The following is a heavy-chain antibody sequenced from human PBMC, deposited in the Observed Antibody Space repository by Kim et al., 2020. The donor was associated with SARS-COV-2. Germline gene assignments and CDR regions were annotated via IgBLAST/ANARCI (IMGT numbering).Heavy chain of an antibody. CDR2: ISYDGSNK. J-gene: IGHJ4*02. CDR1: GFTFSSYA. V-gene: IGHV3-30*04. CDR3: ARVRGGSYLSFFDY. D-gene: IGHD1-26*01. Sequence: GGSLRLSCAASGFTFSSYAMHWVRQAPGKGLEWVAVISYDGSNKYYADSVKGRFTISRDNSKNTLYLQMNSLRAEDTAVYYCARVRGGSYLSFFDYWGQG.